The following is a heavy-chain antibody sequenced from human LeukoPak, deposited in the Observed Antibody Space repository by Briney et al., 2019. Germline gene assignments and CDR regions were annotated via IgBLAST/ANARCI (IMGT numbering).Heavy chain of an antibody. Sequence: PGRSLRLSCTASGFTFDDCAMHWVRQAPGKGLEWVSGISWSGSSIGYADSVKGRFTISRDNAKNSLYLQMNSLRTEDTAFYYCAKDPSAYCAGDCFRADYWGQGTLVTVSS. CDR1: GFTFDDCA. D-gene: IGHD2-21*02. CDR3: AKDPSAYCAGDCFRADY. CDR2: ISWSGSSI. J-gene: IGHJ4*02. V-gene: IGHV3-9*01.